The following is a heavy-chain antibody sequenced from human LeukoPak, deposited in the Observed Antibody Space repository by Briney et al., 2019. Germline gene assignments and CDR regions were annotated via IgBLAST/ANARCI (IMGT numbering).Heavy chain of an antibody. CDR1: GFTFSGSA. V-gene: IGHV3-73*01. J-gene: IGHJ4*02. Sequence: GGSLRLSCAASGFTFSGSAMHWVRQASGKGLEWVGRIRSKANSYATAYAASVKGGFTISRDDSKNTAYLQMNSLKTEDTAVYYCTRLSDYYYDSSGYYQNFDYWGQGTLVTVSS. CDR2: IRSKANSYAT. D-gene: IGHD3-22*01. CDR3: TRLSDYYYDSSGYYQNFDY.